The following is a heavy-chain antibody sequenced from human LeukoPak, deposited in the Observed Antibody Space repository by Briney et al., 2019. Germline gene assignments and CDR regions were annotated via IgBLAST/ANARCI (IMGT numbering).Heavy chain of an antibody. CDR1: GFTFSSSA. CDR3: AKEGGGYRYFDG. D-gene: IGHD1-26*01. CDR2: ISGSGGGT. Sequence: GGPLRLFCAASGFTFSSSAMTWVPQAPGKGLEWVSGISGSGGGTYYTDSVKGRFTIPRDNSKNTLYLQMNGRRAEDTVVYYCAKEGGGYRYFDGWGQGTLVTVSS. J-gene: IGHJ4*02. V-gene: IGHV3-23*01.